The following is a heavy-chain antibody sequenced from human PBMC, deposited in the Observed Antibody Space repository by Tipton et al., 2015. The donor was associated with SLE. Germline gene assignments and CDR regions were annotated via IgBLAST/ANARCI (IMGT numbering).Heavy chain of an antibody. CDR2: IIPIFGTA. Sequence: QVQLVQSGAEVKKPGSPVKVSCKASGGTFSSYAISWVRQAPGQGLKWMGEIIPIFGTANYAQKFQGRVTITADESTSTAYMELSSLRSEDTAVYYCARGGDYGDYDDAFDIWGQGTMVTVSS. CDR1: GGTFSSYA. J-gene: IGHJ3*02. CDR3: ARGGDYGDYDDAFDI. D-gene: IGHD4-17*01. V-gene: IGHV1-69*01.